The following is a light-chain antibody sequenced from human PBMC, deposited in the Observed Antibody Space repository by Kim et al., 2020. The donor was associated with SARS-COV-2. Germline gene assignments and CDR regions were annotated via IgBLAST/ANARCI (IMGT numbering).Light chain of an antibody. CDR2: QDT. J-gene: IGLJ2*01. CDR3: QAWDRSTVV. Sequence: SYELTQPPSMSVSPGQTASITCSGNKLGDKYDSWYQQRPGQSPVVVIYQDTKRPSGIPERFSGSNSGNTATLTISGTQTMDEADYYCQAWDRSTVVFGGG. CDR1: KLGDKY. V-gene: IGLV3-1*01.